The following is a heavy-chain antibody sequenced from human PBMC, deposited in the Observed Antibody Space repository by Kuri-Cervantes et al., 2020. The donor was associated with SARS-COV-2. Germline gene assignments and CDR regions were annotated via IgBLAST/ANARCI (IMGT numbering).Heavy chain of an antibody. CDR1: GGSFSGYY. Sequence: GSLRLSCAVYGGSFSGYYWSWIRQPPGKGLEWIGEINHSGSTNYNPSLKSRVTISVDTSKNQFSLKLSSVTAADTAVYYCAREWTDPTEMTTPTHFDYWGQGTLVTVSS. D-gene: IGHD5-24*01. J-gene: IGHJ4*02. CDR3: AREWTDPTEMTTPTHFDY. CDR2: INHSGST. V-gene: IGHV4-34*01.